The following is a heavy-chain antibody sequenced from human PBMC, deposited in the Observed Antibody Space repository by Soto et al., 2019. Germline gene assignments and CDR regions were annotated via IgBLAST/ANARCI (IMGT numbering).Heavy chain of an antibody. CDR1: GFTLKTNS. Sequence: GGSLRLSCAASGFTLKTNSMSWVRQAPGKGLECVSSIVYNGDQTYAEAAKGRFTILRNMYDNTLYLERSRWRAEDTAAYYCTGHGGNSYLGQGTLVTVSS. CDR2: IVYNGDQ. J-gene: IGHJ4*02. V-gene: IGHV3-23*01. CDR3: TGHGGNSY. D-gene: IGHD1-26*01.